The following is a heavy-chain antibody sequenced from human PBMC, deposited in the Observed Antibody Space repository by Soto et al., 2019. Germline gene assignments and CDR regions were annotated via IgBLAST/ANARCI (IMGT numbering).Heavy chain of an antibody. CDR3: AKDGDYGYFDY. J-gene: IGHJ4*02. CDR2: INNNSGRK. CDR1: GFSFSSYT. Sequence: LRLSCAASGFSFSSYTMNWVRQAPGKGLEWVSSINNNSGRKYYADSVKGRFTISRDNSKNTLFLQMNSLKAEDTAVYFCAKDGDYGYFDYWGQGTQVTVSS. D-gene: IGHD3-10*01. V-gene: IGHV3-23*01.